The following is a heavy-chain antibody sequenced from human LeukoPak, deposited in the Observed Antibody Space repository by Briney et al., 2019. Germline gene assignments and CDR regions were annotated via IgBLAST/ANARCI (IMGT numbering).Heavy chain of an antibody. CDR2: INHSGST. J-gene: IGHJ6*03. V-gene: IGHV4-34*01. CDR1: GFTFSSYG. D-gene: IGHD6-13*01. CDR3: ASLRVGSSFGYQYYIDV. Sequence: PGGTLRLSCAASGFTFSSYGMSWIRQPPGKGLEWIGEINHSGSTNYNPSLKSRVTISVDTSKNQFSLKLSSVTAADTAVYYCASLRVGSSFGYQYYIDVRGKGTTVTVSS.